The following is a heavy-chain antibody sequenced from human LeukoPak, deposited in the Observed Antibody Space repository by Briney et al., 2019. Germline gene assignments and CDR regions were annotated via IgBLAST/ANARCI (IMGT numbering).Heavy chain of an antibody. J-gene: IGHJ6*03. Sequence: PSETLSLTCTVSGGSISSYYWGWIRQPAGKGLEWIGRIYTSGSTNYNPSLKSRVTMSVDTSKNQFSLKLSSVTAADTAVYYCVRATPIVDNYYYMDVWGKGTTVTVSS. CDR1: GGSISSYY. CDR2: IYTSGST. CDR3: VRATPIVDNYYYMDV. V-gene: IGHV4-4*07. D-gene: IGHD3-22*01.